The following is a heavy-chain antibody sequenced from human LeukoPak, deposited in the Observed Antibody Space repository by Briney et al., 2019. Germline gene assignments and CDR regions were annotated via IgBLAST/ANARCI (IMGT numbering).Heavy chain of an antibody. D-gene: IGHD2-15*01. CDR3: ARRYCSGGSCYSSAFDY. Sequence: GGSLRLSCAASGFTFTNDWMSWVRQAPGKGLEWVSAISGSGDSTYYADSVKGRFTISRDNSKNTLYLQMNSLRAEDTAVYYCARRYCSGGSCYSSAFDYWGQGTLVTVSS. J-gene: IGHJ4*02. CDR1: GFTFTNDW. CDR2: ISGSGDST. V-gene: IGHV3-23*01.